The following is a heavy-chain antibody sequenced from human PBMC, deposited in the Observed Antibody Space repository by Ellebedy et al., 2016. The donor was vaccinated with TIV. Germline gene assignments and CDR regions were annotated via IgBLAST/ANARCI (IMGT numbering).Heavy chain of an antibody. D-gene: IGHD4-17*01. CDR2: ISSSSSYI. V-gene: IGHV3-21*01. CDR3: ARETWMTTVTTWYFDL. Sequence: GESLKISCAASGFTFSSHSMNWVRQAPGRGLEWVSSISSSSSYIYYADSLKGRFTISRDNAKNSLYLQMNSLRAEDTAVYYCARETWMTTVTTWYFDLWGRGALVTVSS. J-gene: IGHJ2*01. CDR1: GFTFSSHS.